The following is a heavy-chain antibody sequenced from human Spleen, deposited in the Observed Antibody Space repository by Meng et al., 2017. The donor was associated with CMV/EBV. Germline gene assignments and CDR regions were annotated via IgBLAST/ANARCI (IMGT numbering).Heavy chain of an antibody. CDR3: ARAYPRSTIFGVVFDS. J-gene: IGHJ4*02. CDR2: ISSNSEDI. CDR1: GFMFSSYS. Sequence: GGSLRLSCAGSGFMFSSYSMTWVRQAPGKGLEWVTSISSNSEDIYVADSVKGRFTISRDNSKNTLYLQMNSLRPDDTAVYYCARAYPRSTIFGVVFDSWGQGTLVTVSS. V-gene: IGHV3-21*01. D-gene: IGHD3-3*01.